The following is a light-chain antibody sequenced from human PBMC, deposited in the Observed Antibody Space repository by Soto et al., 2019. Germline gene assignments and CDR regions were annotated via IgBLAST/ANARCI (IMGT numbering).Light chain of an antibody. Sequence: EIVLTQSPGTLSLSPGERATLSCRASQSVSNTYLAWYQQKAGQAPRLLIYGASSRATGIPDRFSGTGSETDFTRTNSRLEPEDVTVYYCRQYGGSPLVTFGGGTKVEI. CDR2: GAS. CDR3: RQYGGSPLVT. CDR1: QSVSNTY. J-gene: IGKJ4*01. V-gene: IGKV3-20*01.